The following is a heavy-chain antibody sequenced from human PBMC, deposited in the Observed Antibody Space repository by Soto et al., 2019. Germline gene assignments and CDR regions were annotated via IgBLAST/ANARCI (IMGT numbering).Heavy chain of an antibody. V-gene: IGHV3-23*01. CDR3: AKSPYCSGGSCYSGYYYYYMDA. D-gene: IGHD2-15*01. J-gene: IGHJ6*03. Sequence: GGSLRLSCAASGFTFSSYAMSWVRQAPGKGLEWVSAISGSGGSTYYADSVKGRFTISRDNSKNTLYLQMNSLRAEDTAVYYCAKSPYCSGGSCYSGYYYYYMDAWGKGTTVTVSS. CDR1: GFTFSSYA. CDR2: ISGSGGST.